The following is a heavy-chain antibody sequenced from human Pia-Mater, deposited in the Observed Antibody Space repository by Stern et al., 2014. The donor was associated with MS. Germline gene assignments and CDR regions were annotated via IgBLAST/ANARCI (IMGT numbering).Heavy chain of an antibody. J-gene: IGHJ5*02. Sequence: VQLVESGGGVVQPGRPLRLSCVASGFTLGSCAMHWVRQAPGTGLDWVAGVSYDGSNKDYADSVKGRFTISRDNSQNTLYMQMSSLRTEDTAVYYCAKDRQYLTYFFDHWGQGSLVTVSS. D-gene: IGHD2/OR15-2a*01. V-gene: IGHV3-30*18. CDR2: VSYDGSNK. CDR3: AKDRQYLTYFFDH. CDR1: GFTLGSCA.